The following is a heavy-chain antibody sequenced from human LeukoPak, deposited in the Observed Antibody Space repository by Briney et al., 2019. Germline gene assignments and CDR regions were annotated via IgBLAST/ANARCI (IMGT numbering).Heavy chain of an antibody. J-gene: IGHJ4*02. CDR1: GFTFSSYA. Sequence: GGSLRLSCAASGFTFSSYAMSWVRQAPGKGLEWVSAISGSGGSTYYADSVKGRFTISRDNSKNTLYLQMNSLRAEDTAVYYCAKVHPSWYYYDSSGYYFDYWGQGTLATVSS. CDR2: ISGSGGST. V-gene: IGHV3-23*01. D-gene: IGHD3-22*01. CDR3: AKVHPSWYYYDSSGYYFDY.